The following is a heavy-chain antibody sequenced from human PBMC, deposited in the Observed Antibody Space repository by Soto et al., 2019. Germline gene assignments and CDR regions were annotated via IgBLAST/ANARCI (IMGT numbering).Heavy chain of an antibody. V-gene: IGHV3-11*01. D-gene: IGHD2-15*01. CDR2: ISGSGSSTK. Sequence: GGSLRLSCAASGFTFSDYFMTWIRQAPGKGLEWVSYISGSGSSTKYYADAVEGRFTISRDNAKNSLYLQMNSLTAEDTAVYYCARSSATVNGWWGYGLDVWGQGTTVTVS. CDR3: ARSSATVNGWWGYGLDV. CDR1: GFTFSDYF. J-gene: IGHJ6*02.